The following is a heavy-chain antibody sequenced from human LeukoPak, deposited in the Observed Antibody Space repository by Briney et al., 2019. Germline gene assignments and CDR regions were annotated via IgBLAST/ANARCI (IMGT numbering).Heavy chain of an antibody. CDR1: GYTFTSYD. D-gene: IGHD2-15*01. V-gene: IGHV1-8*01. CDR3: ARVLGPETGYCSGGSCYSITDDAFDI. J-gene: IGHJ3*02. CDR2: MNPNSGNT. Sequence: ASVKVSCKASGYTFTSYDINWVRQATGQGLEWMGWMNPNSGNTGYAQKFQGRVTMTRNTSISTAYMELSSLRSEDTAVYYCARVLGPETGYCSGGSCYSITDDAFDIWGQGTMVTVSS.